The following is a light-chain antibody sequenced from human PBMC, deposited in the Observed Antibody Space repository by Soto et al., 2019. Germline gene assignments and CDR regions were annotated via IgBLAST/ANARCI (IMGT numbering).Light chain of an antibody. CDR2: GAS. J-gene: IGKJ1*01. CDR1: QSVSSN. V-gene: IGKV3D-15*01. CDR3: QQYNNWPKT. Sequence: EIVMTQSPATLSVSPGERATLSCRASQSVSSNLAWYQQKPGQAPRLLIYGASIRATGIPARFSGSGSGTEFTLTISSLQSADFAVYYCQQYNNWPKTFGQGTKVEIK.